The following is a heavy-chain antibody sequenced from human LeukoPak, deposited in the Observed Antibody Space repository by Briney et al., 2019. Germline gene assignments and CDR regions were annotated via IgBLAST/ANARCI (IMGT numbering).Heavy chain of an antibody. CDR1: GFTFSTYV. V-gene: IGHV3-23*01. CDR2: ISDSGGST. Sequence: GGSLRLSCAASGFTFSTYVMNWVRQAPGKGLEWVSSISDSGGSTYYADSVKGRFTIPRDNSKNTLYLQMNSLRAEDTAVYYCGRYYVMDVWGQGTSVTVSS. J-gene: IGHJ6*02. CDR3: GRYYVMDV.